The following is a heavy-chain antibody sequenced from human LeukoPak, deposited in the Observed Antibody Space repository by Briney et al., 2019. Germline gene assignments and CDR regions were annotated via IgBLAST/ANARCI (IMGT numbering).Heavy chain of an antibody. V-gene: IGHV3-7*01. CDR2: IKQDGSEK. J-gene: IGHJ4*02. CDR1: GFTFSSYW. D-gene: IGHD3-10*01. Sequence: PGGSLRLSCAASGFTFSSYWMSWVRQAPGKGLEWVANIKQDGSEKYYVDSVKGRFTISRDNAKNSLYLQMNSLRAEDTAVYYCARERDTYYYGSGSYCPYYFDYWGQGTLVTVSS. CDR3: ARERDTYYYGSGSYCPYYFDY.